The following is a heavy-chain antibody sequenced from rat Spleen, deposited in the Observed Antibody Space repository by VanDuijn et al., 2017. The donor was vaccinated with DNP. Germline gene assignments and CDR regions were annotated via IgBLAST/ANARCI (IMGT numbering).Heavy chain of an antibody. CDR2: ISSGGGST. CDR3: ARHFPVPY. CDR1: GFTFSDYY. V-gene: IGHV5-25*01. J-gene: IGHJ3*01. Sequence: EVQLVESGGGPVQPGRSLKLSCAASGFTFSDYYMAWVRQAPTKGLGLVPYISSGGGSTYYRDSVKGRFTISRDNAKTTLYLQMDSLRSEDTATYYCARHFPVPYWGQGTLVTVSS.